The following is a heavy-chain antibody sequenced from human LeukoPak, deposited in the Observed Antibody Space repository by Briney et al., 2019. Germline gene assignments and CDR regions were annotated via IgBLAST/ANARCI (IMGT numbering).Heavy chain of an antibody. CDR2: IIPIFGTA. CDR1: GGTFSSYA. V-gene: IGHV1-69*05. CDR3: ARDRHGSTHDSKYYFDY. Sequence: SVKVSCKASGGTFSSYAISWVRQAPGQGLEWMGGIIPIFGTANYAQKLQGRVTMTTGTSTSTAYMELRSLRSDDTAVYYCARDRHGSTHDSKYYFDYWGQGTLVTVSS. D-gene: IGHD3-3*01. J-gene: IGHJ4*02.